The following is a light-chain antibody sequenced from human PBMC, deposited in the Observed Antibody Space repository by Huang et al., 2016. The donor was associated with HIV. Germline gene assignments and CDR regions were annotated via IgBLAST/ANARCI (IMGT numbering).Light chain of an antibody. Sequence: DIQMTQSPSSLSASVGDRVTIACRASQNIKSDLNWYQQKPGKAPTLLSYIASNLASAAPSGFSGSGAGTDFTLTITTLQAEDLATYVCQQSHSTPWTFGLGTKVEI. CDR3: QQSHSTPWT. CDR2: IAS. J-gene: IGKJ1*01. CDR1: QNIKSD. V-gene: IGKV1-39*01.